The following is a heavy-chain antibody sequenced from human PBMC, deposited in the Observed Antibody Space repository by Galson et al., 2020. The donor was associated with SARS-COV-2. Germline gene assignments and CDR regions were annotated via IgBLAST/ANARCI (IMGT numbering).Heavy chain of an antibody. Sequence: ASVKVSCKASGYTFTSYGISWVRQAPGQGLEWMGWISAYNGNTNYAQKLQGRVTMTTDTSTSTAYMELRSLRSDDTAVYYCARASELLWFGELWRGDDYWGQGTLVTVSS. CDR3: ARASELLWFGELWRGDDY. CDR2: ISAYNGNT. J-gene: IGHJ4*02. V-gene: IGHV1-18*04. D-gene: IGHD3-10*01. CDR1: GYTFTSYG.